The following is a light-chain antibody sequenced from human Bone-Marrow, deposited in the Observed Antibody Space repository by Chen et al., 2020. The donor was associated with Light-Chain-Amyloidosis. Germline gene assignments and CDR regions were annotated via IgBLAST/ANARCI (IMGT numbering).Light chain of an antibody. CDR2: RDT. CDR1: DLPTKY. V-gene: IGLV3-25*03. Sequence: SYELTQPPSVSVSPGQTARITCSGDDLPTKYAYCYQQKPGQAPVLVIHRDTERPSGISERFSGASSGTTATLTISGVQAKDEADYHCQSADSSGTYEVIFGGGTKLTVL. J-gene: IGLJ2*01. CDR3: QSADSSGTYEVI.